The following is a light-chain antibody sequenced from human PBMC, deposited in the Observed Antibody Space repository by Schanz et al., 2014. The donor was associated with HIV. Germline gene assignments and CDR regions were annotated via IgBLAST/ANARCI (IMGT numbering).Light chain of an antibody. CDR3: SSFRDTNTVV. Sequence: QSALTQPASVSGSPGQSITISCTGTSSDVGGYNYVSWYQQHPGKAPKLMIYDVSNRPSGVSNRFSGSKSGNTASLTISGLLAEDEADYYCSSFRDTNTVVFGGGTKLTVL. J-gene: IGLJ3*02. CDR1: SSDVGGYNY. V-gene: IGLV2-14*01. CDR2: DVS.